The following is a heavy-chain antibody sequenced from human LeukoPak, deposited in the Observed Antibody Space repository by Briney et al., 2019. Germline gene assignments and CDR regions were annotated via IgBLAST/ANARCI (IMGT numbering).Heavy chain of an antibody. J-gene: IGHJ4*02. CDR3: ARGNTYYYDSSGYPEPNYFDY. Sequence: PGGSLRLSCAASGFTFSSYGMHWVRQAPGKGLEWVAVIWYDGSNKYYADSVKGRFTISRDNSKNTLYLQMNSLRAEDTAVYYCARGNTYYYDSSGYPEPNYFDYWGQGTLVTVSS. D-gene: IGHD3-22*01. V-gene: IGHV3-33*01. CDR1: GFTFSSYG. CDR2: IWYDGSNK.